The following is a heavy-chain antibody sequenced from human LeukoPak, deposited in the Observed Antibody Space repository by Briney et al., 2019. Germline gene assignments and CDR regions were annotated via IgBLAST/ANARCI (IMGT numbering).Heavy chain of an antibody. CDR3: ARDLNYYDSSGYGLDY. CDR2: ISSSGSTI. Sequence: GGSLRLSCAASGFTLSSYEMNWVRQAPGKGLEWVSYISSSGSTIYYADSVKGRFTISRDNAKNSLYLQMNSLRAEDTAVYYCARDLNYYDSSGYGLDYWGQGTLVTVSS. V-gene: IGHV3-48*03. J-gene: IGHJ4*02. D-gene: IGHD3-22*01. CDR1: GFTLSSYE.